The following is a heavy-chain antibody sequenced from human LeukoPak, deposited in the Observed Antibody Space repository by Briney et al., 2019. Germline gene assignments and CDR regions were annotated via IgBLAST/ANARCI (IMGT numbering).Heavy chain of an antibody. CDR3: ARESSGWFEDAFDI. D-gene: IGHD6-19*01. CDR2: IYTSGST. J-gene: IGHJ3*02. Sequence: KTSETLSFTCTVSGGSISSYYWSWIRQPAGKGLEWIGRIYTSGSTNYNPSLKSRVTMSVDTSKNQFSLKLSSVTAADTAVYYCARESSGWFEDAFDIWGQGTMVTVSS. CDR1: GGSISSYY. V-gene: IGHV4-4*07.